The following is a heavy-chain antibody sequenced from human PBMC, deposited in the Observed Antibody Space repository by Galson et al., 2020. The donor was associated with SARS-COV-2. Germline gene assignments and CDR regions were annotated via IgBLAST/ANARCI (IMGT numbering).Heavy chain of an antibody. CDR1: GFTFSSYA. V-gene: IGHV3-30*01. CDR2: ISYDGSNK. D-gene: IGHD1-26*01. J-gene: IGHJ4*02. CDR3: ARDSGSQIY. Sequence: GESLKISRAASGFTFSSYALHWVRQAPGKGLEWVALISYDGSNKYYADSVKGRFTISRDNSKNTLFLQMNSLRAEDTAVYYCARDSGSQIYWGQGTLVTVSS.